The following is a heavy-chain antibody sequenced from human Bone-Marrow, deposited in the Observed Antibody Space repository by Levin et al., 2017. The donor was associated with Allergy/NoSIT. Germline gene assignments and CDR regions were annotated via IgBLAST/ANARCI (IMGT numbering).Heavy chain of an antibody. D-gene: IGHD3-3*01. J-gene: IGHJ5*02. CDR3: AKNWSLEADGFGA. CDR2: IGYDGTKK. Sequence: GGSLRLSCAASGFTFSNYGIHWVRQAPGKGLEWVAFIGYDGTKKYYADSLKGRIAISRDNFKDTVSLQMNSLRVDDTAIYYCAKNWSLEADGFGAWGQGTLVIVSS. CDR1: GFTFSNYG. V-gene: IGHV3-30*02.